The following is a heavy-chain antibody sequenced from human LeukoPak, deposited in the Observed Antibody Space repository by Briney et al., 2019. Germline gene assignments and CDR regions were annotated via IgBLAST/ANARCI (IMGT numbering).Heavy chain of an antibody. D-gene: IGHD3-22*01. CDR3: ARASQYYYDSSGYYRYYYYYYMDV. J-gene: IGHJ6*03. Sequence: SETLSLTCAVYGGSFSGYYWSWIRQPPGKGLEWIGEINHSGSTNYNPSLKSRVTISVDTSKNQFSLKLSSVTAADTAVYYCARASQYYYDSSGYYRYYYYYYMDVWGKGTTDTVSS. CDR1: GGSFSGYY. V-gene: IGHV4-34*01. CDR2: INHSGST.